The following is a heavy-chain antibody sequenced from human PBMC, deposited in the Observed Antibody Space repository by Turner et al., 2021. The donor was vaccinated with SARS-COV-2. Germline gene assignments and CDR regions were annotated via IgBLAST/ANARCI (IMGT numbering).Heavy chain of an antibody. D-gene: IGHD3-22*01. J-gene: IGHJ4*02. V-gene: IGHV3-21*01. CDR1: GFTVSSYS. CDR3: ARVLRTYYYDSSGYYPGAVDY. Sequence: EVQLVESGGGLVKPGGSLRLSCAASGFTVSSYSMNWVRQAPGKGLEWVSSISSSSSYIYYADSVKGRFTISRDNAKNSLYLQMNSLRAEDTAVYYCARVLRTYYYDSSGYYPGAVDYWGQGTLVTVSS. CDR2: ISSSSSYI.